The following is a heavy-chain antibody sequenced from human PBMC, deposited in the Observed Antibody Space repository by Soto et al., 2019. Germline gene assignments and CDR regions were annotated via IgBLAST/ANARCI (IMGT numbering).Heavy chain of an antibody. J-gene: IGHJ3*02. Sequence: QVQLVQSGAEVKKPGASVKVSCKASGYTFTSYGIIWVRQAPGQGLEWMGWISAYNGNTNYAQKLQGRVTMTTDTSTSTAYMELRSLRSDDTAVYYCARSYRDIVVVPAAMGGDDAFDIWGQGTMVTVSS. CDR1: GYTFTSYG. CDR3: ARSYRDIVVVPAAMGGDDAFDI. CDR2: ISAYNGNT. V-gene: IGHV1-18*01. D-gene: IGHD2-2*01.